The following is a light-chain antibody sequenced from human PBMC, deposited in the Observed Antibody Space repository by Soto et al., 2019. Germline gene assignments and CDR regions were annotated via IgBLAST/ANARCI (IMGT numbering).Light chain of an antibody. V-gene: IGLV2-8*01. J-gene: IGLJ1*01. CDR2: EVS. Sequence: QSALTQPPSASGSPGQSVTISCTGTSSDVGGYNYVSWYQQHPGKAPKLMIYEVSKRPSGVPDRFSGAKSGNTASLTVSGAQAEDEADYYCSSYAGSNNLGVFGTGTKLTVL. CDR3: SSYAGSNNLGV. CDR1: SSDVGGYNY.